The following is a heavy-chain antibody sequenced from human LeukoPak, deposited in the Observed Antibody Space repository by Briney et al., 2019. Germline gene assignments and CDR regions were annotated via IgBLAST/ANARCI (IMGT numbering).Heavy chain of an antibody. D-gene: IGHD6-13*01. CDR3: ARVYSSTCLDF. Sequence: LTGGSLRLSCATSGFTFSSYAMHWVRQAPGKGLEWVAVISYDGSNNYYADSVKGRFTISRDNSKNTLYLQMNSLRAEDTAVFYCARVYSSTCLDFWGQGALVTVSS. CDR2: ISYDGSNN. J-gene: IGHJ4*02. V-gene: IGHV3-30*04. CDR1: GFTFSSYA.